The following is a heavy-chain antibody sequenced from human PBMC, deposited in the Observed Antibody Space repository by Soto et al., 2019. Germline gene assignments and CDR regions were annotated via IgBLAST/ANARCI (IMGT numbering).Heavy chain of an antibody. CDR2: FDPEDGET. D-gene: IGHD4-17*01. V-gene: IGHV1-24*01. J-gene: IGHJ4*02. Sequence: VASVKVSCKVSGYALTELSMHWVRQAPGKGLEWMGGFDPEDGETIYAQKFQGRVTMTEDTSTDTAYMELSSLRSEDTAVYYCATDLSDYGYYWGQGTLVTVSS. CDR3: ATDLSDYGYY. CDR1: GYALTELS.